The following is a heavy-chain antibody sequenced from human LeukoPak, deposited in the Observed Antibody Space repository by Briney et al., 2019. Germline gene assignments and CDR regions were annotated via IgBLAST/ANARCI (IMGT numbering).Heavy chain of an antibody. Sequence: ASVKVSCKASRYTFTGYYMHWVRQAPGQGHEWVGWINPNSGVTDYAQNFQGRVTMTRDTSISTAYVELGRLRSDDTAVYYCARGTGEGYTYGRYYFDYWGQGTLVTVSS. D-gene: IGHD5-18*01. CDR3: ARGTGEGYTYGRYYFDY. CDR2: INPNSGVT. CDR1: RYTFTGYY. J-gene: IGHJ4*02. V-gene: IGHV1-2*02.